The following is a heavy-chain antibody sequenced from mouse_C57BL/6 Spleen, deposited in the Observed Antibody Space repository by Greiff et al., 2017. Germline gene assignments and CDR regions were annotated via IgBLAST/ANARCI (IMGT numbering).Heavy chain of an antibody. CDR2: IHPNSGST. Sequence: QVQLKESGAELVKPGASVKLSCKASGYTFTSYWMHWVKQRPGQGLEWIGMIHPNSGSTNYNEKFKSKATLTVDKSSSTAYMQLSSLTSEDSAVYYCARPITTVVATEDFDYWGQGTTLTVSS. CDR1: GYTFTSYW. D-gene: IGHD1-1*01. V-gene: IGHV1-64*01. CDR3: ARPITTVVATEDFDY. J-gene: IGHJ2*01.